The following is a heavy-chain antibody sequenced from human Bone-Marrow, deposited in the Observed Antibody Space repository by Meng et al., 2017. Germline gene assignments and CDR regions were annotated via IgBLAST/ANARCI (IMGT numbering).Heavy chain of an antibody. D-gene: IGHD2-2*01. CDR2: IIPILGIA. V-gene: IGHV1-69*10. CDR3: ARDDVIILGYCSSTSCHYYYYGMDV. J-gene: IGHJ6*02. Sequence: QVQLVQSGAEVKKPGSSVKVACKASGRTSSSYAVSWVRQDPGQGLEGKGGIIPILGIANYAQKLQGRVTITADKSTSTAYMELSSLRSEDTAVYYCARDDVIILGYCSSTSCHYYYYGMDVWGQGTTVTVSS. CDR1: GRTSSSYA.